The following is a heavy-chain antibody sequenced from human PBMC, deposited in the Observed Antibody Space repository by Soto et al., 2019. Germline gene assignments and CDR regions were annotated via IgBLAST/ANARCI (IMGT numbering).Heavy chain of an antibody. Sequence: GGSLRLSCAASGFTFSIYAMNWVRQAPGKGLEWVSYISSSGSTIYYADSVKGRFTISRDNAKNSLYLQMNSLRAEDTAVYYCASSSGIAAAWGQGTLVTVSS. V-gene: IGHV3-48*03. CDR2: ISSSGSTI. CDR1: GFTFSIYA. D-gene: IGHD6-13*01. J-gene: IGHJ4*02. CDR3: ASSSGIAAA.